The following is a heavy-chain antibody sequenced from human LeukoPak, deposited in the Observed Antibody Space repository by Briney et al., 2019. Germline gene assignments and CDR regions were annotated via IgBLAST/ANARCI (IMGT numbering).Heavy chain of an antibody. CDR3: ARDDTTIFGVVIKGDY. CDR2: ISSSGSTI. Sequence: GGSLRLSCAASGFTSSSYEMNWVRQAPGKGLEWVSYISSSGSTIYYADSVKGRFTISRDNAKNSLYLQMNSLRAEDTAVYYCARDDTTIFGVVIKGDYWGQGTLVTVSS. V-gene: IGHV3-48*03. J-gene: IGHJ4*02. CDR1: GFTSSSYE. D-gene: IGHD3-3*01.